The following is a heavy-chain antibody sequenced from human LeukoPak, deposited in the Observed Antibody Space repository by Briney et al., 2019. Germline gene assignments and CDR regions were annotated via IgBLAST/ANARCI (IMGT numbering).Heavy chain of an antibody. CDR2: IRHDGSKI. V-gene: IGHV3-30*02. CDR1: GFTFSNYG. CDR3: AREDNHFDY. Sequence: GGSLRLSCEASGFTFSNYGMHWVRQAPGKGLEWAAFIRHDGSKIYYADSVKGRFTISRDNAKNSLYLQMNSLRAEDTAVYYCAREDNHFDYWGQGTLVTVSS. J-gene: IGHJ4*02.